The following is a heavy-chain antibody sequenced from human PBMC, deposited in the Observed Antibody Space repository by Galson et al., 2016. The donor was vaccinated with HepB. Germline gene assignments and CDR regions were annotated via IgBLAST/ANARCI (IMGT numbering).Heavy chain of an antibody. D-gene: IGHD3-3*01. Sequence: ETLSLTCGVFGGSLSGFYWYWIRQPPGKVLAWIGEISHHGGTKYTSSLKSRVSMSVGQSRTEMSLRLTSVTAADTAVYFCGLFWSGTLYRGQGTLVTVS. CDR2: ISHHGGT. CDR3: GLFWSGTLY. J-gene: IGHJ4*02. CDR1: GGSLSGFY. V-gene: IGHV4-34*01.